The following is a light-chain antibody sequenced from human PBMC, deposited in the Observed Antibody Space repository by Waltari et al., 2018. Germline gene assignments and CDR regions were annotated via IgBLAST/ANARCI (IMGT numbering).Light chain of an antibody. CDR3: QQYYTTPLT. J-gene: IGKJ4*01. V-gene: IGKV4-1*01. CDR2: WAS. Sequence: DIVMTQSQDSLAVSLGERATINCKSSQTVLYNSNNKNYLAWYQQKPGQPPQLLIYWASTRESGVPDRFSGSGSGTDFSLTISSLQAEDVAVYYCQQYYTTPLTFGGGTKVEIK. CDR1: QTVLYNSNNKNY.